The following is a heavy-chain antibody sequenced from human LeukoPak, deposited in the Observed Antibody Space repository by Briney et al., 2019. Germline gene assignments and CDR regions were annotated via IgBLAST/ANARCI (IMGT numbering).Heavy chain of an antibody. V-gene: IGHV3-23*01. D-gene: IGHD5-12*01. CDR2: ISGSGGST. CDR1: GFTFSSYA. CDR3: ARGLKDGYNFDAFDI. Sequence: PGGSLRLSCAASGFTFSSYAMSWVRQAPGKGLEWVSAISGSGGSTYYADSVKGRFTISRDNSKNTLYLQMNSLRAEDTAVYYCARGLKDGYNFDAFDIWGQGTMVTVSS. J-gene: IGHJ3*02.